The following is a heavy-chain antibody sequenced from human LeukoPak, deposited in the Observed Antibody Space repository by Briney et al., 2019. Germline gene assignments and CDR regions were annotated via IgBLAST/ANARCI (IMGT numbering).Heavy chain of an antibody. CDR2: IRYDGSNK. V-gene: IGHV3-30*02. Sequence: GGSLRLSCAASGFTFSNYGMHWVRQAPGKGLEWVAFIRYDGSNKYYADSVKGRFTISRDNSKNTLYLQMNSLRAEDTAVYYCAKDGVTFGGVIAPIFYYFDYWGQGTLVTVSS. D-gene: IGHD3-16*02. J-gene: IGHJ4*02. CDR1: GFTFSNYG. CDR3: AKDGVTFGGVIAPIFYYFDY.